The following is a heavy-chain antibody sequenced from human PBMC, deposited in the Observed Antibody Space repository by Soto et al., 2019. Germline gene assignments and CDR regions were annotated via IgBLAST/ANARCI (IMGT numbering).Heavy chain of an antibody. D-gene: IGHD4-4*01. CDR2: IWYDGSNK. V-gene: IGHV3-33*01. Sequence: PGGSLRLSCAASGFTFSSYGMHWFRQAPGKGLEWVAVIWYDGSNKYCADSVKGRFTISRDNSKNTLYLQMNSLRAEDTAVYYCARDRTVTTYNWFDPWGQGTLVTVSS. J-gene: IGHJ5*02. CDR1: GFTFSSYG. CDR3: ARDRTVTTYNWFDP.